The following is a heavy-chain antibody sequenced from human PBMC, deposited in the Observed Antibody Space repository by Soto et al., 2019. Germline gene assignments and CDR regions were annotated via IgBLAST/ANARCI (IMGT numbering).Heavy chain of an antibody. V-gene: IGHV3-23*01. CDR2: VRRCGA. CDR1: GFTFSSCT. D-gene: IGHD6-19*01. J-gene: IGHJ4*02. Sequence: EVQLLESGGGLVQPGGSLRLSCVTSGFTFSSCTMNWVRQAPGQGLEWVSSVRRCGAYYADSVKGRFTISRDNSRSTLYLQMDSLRAEDTAVYYCAKVLTDDNGWYHFDSWGQGTLVTVSS. CDR3: AKVLTDDNGWYHFDS.